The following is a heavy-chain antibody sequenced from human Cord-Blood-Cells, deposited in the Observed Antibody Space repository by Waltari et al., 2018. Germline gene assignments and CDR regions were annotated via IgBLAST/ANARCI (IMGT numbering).Heavy chain of an antibody. V-gene: IGHV4-59*11. J-gene: IGHJ4*02. CDR1: GGSISSHY. CDR3: ARGALAWGHFDY. D-gene: IGHD7-27*01. CDR2: IYYSGST. Sequence: QVQLQESGPGLVKPSETLSLTCTVSGGSISSHYWSWIRQPPGKGLGWIGYIYYSGSTNYNPSLKSRVTISVDTSKNQFSLKLSSVTAADTAVYYCARGALAWGHFDYWGQGTLVTVSS.